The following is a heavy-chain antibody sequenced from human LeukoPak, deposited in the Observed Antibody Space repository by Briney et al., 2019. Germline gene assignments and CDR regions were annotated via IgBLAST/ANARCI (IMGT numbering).Heavy chain of an antibody. CDR3: ARDWHCRGGTCSDLDYYYGLDV. V-gene: IGHV3-11*01. J-gene: IGHJ6*02. Sequence: GGSLRLSCAASGFIFSDYYMNWIRQAPGKGLEWVSYISSSGSTIHYADSVKGRFTISRDNVKNLLYLQMSSLRAEDTAVYYCARDWHCRGGTCSDLDYYYGLDVWGQGTTVTVSS. CDR1: GFIFSDYY. D-gene: IGHD2-15*01. CDR2: ISSSGSTI.